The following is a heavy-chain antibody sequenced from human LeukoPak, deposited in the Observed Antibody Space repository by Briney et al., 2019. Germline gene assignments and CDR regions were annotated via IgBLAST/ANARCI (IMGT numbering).Heavy chain of an antibody. CDR3: ARDGGEGNPHSFDY. J-gene: IGHJ4*01. V-gene: IGHV4-34*01. Sequence: PSETLSLTCAVYGGSFSGYYWSWIRQPPGKGLEWIGEINHSGSTNYNPSLKSRVTISVDTSKNQFSLKLSSVTAADTAVYYCARDGGEGNPHSFDYWAHGTLVTVSS. CDR2: INHSGST. D-gene: IGHD4-17*01. CDR1: GGSFSGYY.